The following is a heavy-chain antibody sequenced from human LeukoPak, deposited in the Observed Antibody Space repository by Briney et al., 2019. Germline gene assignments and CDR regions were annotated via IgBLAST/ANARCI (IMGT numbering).Heavy chain of an antibody. D-gene: IGHD6-19*01. CDR2: IYYSGST. J-gene: IGHJ4*02. CDR3: ASGWYNSHQFY. CDR1: GGSISSYY. V-gene: IGHV4-59*01. Sequence: PSETLSLTCTVSGGSISSYYWSWIRQPPGKGLGWIGYIYYSGSTNYNPSLKSRVTISVDTSKNQFSLKLSSVTAADTAVYYCASGWYNSHQFYWGQGTLVTVSS.